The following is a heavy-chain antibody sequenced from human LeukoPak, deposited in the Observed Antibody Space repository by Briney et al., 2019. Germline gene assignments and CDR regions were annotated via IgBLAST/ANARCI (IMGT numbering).Heavy chain of an antibody. CDR3: ARIGYYYDSSGYSFDY. CDR2: ISSSGSTI. Sequence: GGSLRLSCAASGFTFSDYYMSWIRQAPGKGLEWVSYISSSGSTIYYADSVKGRFTISRDNAKNSLYLQTNSLRAEDTAVYYCARIGYYYDSSGYSFDYWGKGTLVTVSS. D-gene: IGHD3-22*01. CDR1: GFTFSDYY. J-gene: IGHJ4*02. V-gene: IGHV3-11*01.